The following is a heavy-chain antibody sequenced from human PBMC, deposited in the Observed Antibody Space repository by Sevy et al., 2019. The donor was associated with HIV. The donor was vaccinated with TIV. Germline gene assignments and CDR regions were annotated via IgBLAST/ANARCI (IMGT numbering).Heavy chain of an antibody. CDR3: AKDCGTATSYYWFFDL. V-gene: IGHV4-59*01. Sequence: SETLSLTCSVSGVSMTTYYWSWIRQTPGKGLEWIANVHYTGSSNYNPSLQSRVTISVDTSKRQFSLKLNSVTAADTAVYYCAKDCGTATSYYWFFDLWGRGTLVTVSS. D-gene: IGHD1-1*01. CDR2: VHYTGSS. CDR1: GVSMTTYY. J-gene: IGHJ2*01.